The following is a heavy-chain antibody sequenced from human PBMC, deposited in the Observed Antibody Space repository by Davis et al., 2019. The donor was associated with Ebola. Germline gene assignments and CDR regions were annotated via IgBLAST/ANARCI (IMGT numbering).Heavy chain of an antibody. D-gene: IGHD3-10*01. CDR3: AKGAGSTWFRLIDS. V-gene: IGHV3-7*03. CDR2: IKQDGSEK. Sequence: GESLKISCAASGFTFSSYWMSWVRQAPGKGLEWVANIKQDGSEKYYVDSVKGRFTISRDNAKNSLYLQMNSLRAEDTAVYYCAKGAGSTWFRLIDSWGQGTLVSVSS. CDR1: GFTFSSYW. J-gene: IGHJ4*02.